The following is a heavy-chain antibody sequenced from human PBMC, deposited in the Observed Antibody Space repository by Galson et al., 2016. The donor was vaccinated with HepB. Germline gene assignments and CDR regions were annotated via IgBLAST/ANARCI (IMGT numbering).Heavy chain of an antibody. D-gene: IGHD5-18*01. CDR2: ISRSGSTI. CDR1: GFTFSSYE. J-gene: IGHJ6*02. Sequence: SLRLSCAASGFTFSSYEMNWVRQAPGKGLEWVSYISRSGSTIYYADSVKGRFTISRDNAKNSLYLQMNSLVAEDTAVYYCARYWIPYYYYGMDVWGQGTTVTVSS. V-gene: IGHV3-48*03. CDR3: ARYWIPYYYYGMDV.